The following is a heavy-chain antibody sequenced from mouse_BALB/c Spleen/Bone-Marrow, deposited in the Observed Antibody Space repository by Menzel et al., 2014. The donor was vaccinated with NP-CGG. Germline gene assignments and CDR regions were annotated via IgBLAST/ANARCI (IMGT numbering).Heavy chain of an antibody. CDR1: GYTFTSYW. Sequence: GSELVRTGVSVKLSCKASGYTFTSYWMHWVKQRPGQGLEWIGNIYPGXGSTNYDEKFKSKATLTVDTSSSTAYMQLSSPTSKDSAFYYCTRPTICTPSYAMDYWGQGTSGTVSS. V-gene: IGHV1S22*01. CDR3: TRPTICTPSYAMDY. D-gene: IGHD2-14*01. J-gene: IGHJ4*01. CDR2: IYPGXGST.